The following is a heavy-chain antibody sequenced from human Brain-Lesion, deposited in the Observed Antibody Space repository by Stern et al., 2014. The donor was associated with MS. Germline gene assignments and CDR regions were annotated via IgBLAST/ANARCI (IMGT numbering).Heavy chain of an antibody. J-gene: IGHJ5*02. D-gene: IGHD4-23*01. CDR2: IADGSPT. CDR3: ARRSTVISLYRWFDP. Sequence: QVQLQQWGAGLLKPSETLSLTCAVSGGSFIGYSWTWIRQPPGKGLEWIGEIADGSPTNYNPSLRSRVTISADSSTKQIFRKLRSGTAADTAVYYCARRSTVISLYRWFDPWGQGTQVTVFS. CDR1: GGSFIGYS. V-gene: IGHV4-34*01.